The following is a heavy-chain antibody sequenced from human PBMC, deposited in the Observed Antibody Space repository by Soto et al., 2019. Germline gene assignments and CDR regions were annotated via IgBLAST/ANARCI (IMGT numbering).Heavy chain of an antibody. Sequence: ASVKVSCKASGGTFSSYAISWVRQAPGQGLEWMGGIIPIFGTANYAQKFQGRVTITADESTSTAYMELSSLRSEDTAVYYCARSITIFGVVITKYYYGMDVWGQGTTVTVSS. CDR3: ARSITIFGVVITKYYYGMDV. V-gene: IGHV1-69*13. J-gene: IGHJ6*02. CDR2: IIPIFGTA. CDR1: GGTFSSYA. D-gene: IGHD3-3*01.